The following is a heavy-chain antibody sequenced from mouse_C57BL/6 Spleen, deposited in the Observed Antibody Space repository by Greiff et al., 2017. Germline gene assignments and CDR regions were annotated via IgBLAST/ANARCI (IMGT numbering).Heavy chain of an antibody. D-gene: IGHD2-4*01. Sequence: QVQLQQSGPELVKPGASVKIPCKASGYAFSSSWMNWVKQRPGKGLEWIGRIYPGDGDTNYNGKFKGKATLTADKSSSTAYMQLSSLTSEDSAVYFCAPYDSFDYWGQGTTLTVSS. CDR2: IYPGDGDT. V-gene: IGHV1-82*01. CDR3: APYDSFDY. J-gene: IGHJ2*01. CDR1: GYAFSSSW.